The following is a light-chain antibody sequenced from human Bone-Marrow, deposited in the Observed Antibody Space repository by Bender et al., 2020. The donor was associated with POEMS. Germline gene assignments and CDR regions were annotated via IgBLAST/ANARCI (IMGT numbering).Light chain of an antibody. Sequence: QSALTQPASVSGSPGQSITISCNGSSSDIGAFDYVSWDQQYPGKSPKLIIHDVNNRPSGVSTRFSGSKSGYTASLTISGIQPEDEADYYCSEHTTSGTHVFGTGTRVTV. CDR2: DVN. CDR3: SEHTTSGTHV. V-gene: IGLV2-14*03. J-gene: IGLJ1*01. CDR1: SSDIGAFDY.